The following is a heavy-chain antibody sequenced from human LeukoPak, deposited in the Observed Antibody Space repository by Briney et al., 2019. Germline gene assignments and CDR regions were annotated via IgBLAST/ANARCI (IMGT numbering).Heavy chain of an antibody. J-gene: IGHJ4*02. V-gene: IGHV1-2*02. D-gene: IGHD2-21*02. CDR3: ARDRIAARREVTAISF. CDR2: INPNSGGT. CDR1: GYTFTCYY. Sequence: ASVKVSCKASGYTFTCYYMHWVRQAPGQGLEWMGWINPNSGGTNYAQKFQGRVTMTRDTSISTAYMELSRLRSDDTAVYYCARDRIAARREVTAISFWGQGTLVTVSS.